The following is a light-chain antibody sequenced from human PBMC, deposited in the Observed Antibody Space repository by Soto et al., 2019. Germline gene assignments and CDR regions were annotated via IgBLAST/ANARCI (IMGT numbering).Light chain of an antibody. V-gene: IGLV2-14*01. Sequence: QWDLTQPASVSGSPGQSITISFTGTSRDVGGYNYVSWYQQHPVKAPKLMIYDVTNRPSGVSDRFSGSKSGNTASLTISGLQAEDEADYYCSSYTSSSTPYVFGTGTKVTV. J-gene: IGLJ1*01. CDR2: DVT. CDR1: SRDVGGYNY. CDR3: SSYTSSSTPYV.